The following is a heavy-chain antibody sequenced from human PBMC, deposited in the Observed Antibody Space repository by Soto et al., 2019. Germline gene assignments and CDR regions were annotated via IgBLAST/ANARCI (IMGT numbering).Heavy chain of an antibody. CDR2: ISSSSSTV. V-gene: IGHV3-48*01. Sequence: GGSLRLSCAASGFTFSSYSMNWVRQAPGKGLEWVSYISSSSSTVYYADSVKGRFTISRDNAKNSLYLQMNSLRVDDTAVYYCARTNNWNVDYWGQGTLVTVSS. CDR3: ARTNNWNVDY. J-gene: IGHJ4*02. CDR1: GFTFSSYS. D-gene: IGHD1-20*01.